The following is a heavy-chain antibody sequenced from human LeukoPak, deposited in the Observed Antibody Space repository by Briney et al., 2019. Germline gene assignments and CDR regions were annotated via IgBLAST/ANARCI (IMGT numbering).Heavy chain of an antibody. D-gene: IGHD3-10*01. CDR1: GYTFTGYY. V-gene: IGHV1-2*02. CDR3: TRDHWGENY. Sequence: GASVNVSCKASGYTFTGYYIHWVRQAPGQGLEWMGWIDSNSGGTRYAENFQGRVTMTRDTSISTVYMELSGLRSDDTAVYYCTRDHWGENYWGQGTLVTVST. CDR2: IDSNSGGT. J-gene: IGHJ4*02.